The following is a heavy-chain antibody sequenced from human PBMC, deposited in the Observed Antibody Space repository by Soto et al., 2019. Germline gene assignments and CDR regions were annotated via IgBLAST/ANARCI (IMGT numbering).Heavy chain of an antibody. V-gene: IGHV5-51*01. CDR3: ARQRLWGTSGYCYFEN. CDR1: GHIFSNYW. CDR2: IYPGDSDT. J-gene: IGHJ4*02. D-gene: IGHD3-22*01. Sequence: PGESLKISCKGSGHIFSNYWIGWVRQMPGKGLEWMGIIYPGDSDTRYSPSFQGQVTITVDKSINTAYLQWSRLKASDTAIYYCARQRLWGTSGYCYFENWGQGTLVTVSS.